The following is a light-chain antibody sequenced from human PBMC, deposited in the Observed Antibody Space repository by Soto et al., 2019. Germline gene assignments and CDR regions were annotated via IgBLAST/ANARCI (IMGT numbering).Light chain of an antibody. J-gene: IGLJ1*01. CDR1: NIGIRS. V-gene: IGLV3-21*02. CDR3: QVWDSSSDNNV. Sequence: SYELTQPPSVSVAPGQTARIPCGGDNIGIRSVHWYQQKPGQAPVVVVYDDNDRPSGIPERFSGSNSGNTATLTINRVEAGDEADYYCQVWDSSSDNNVFGTGTRSPS. CDR2: DDN.